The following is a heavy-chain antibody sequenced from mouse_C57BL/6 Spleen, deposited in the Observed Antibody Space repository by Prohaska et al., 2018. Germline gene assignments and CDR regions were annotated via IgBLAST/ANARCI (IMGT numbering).Heavy chain of an antibody. CDR3: AAYSNHVV. Sequence: KDLEWLGVIWGDGSTNYHSALISRLSISKDNSKSQVFLKLNSLQTDDTATYYCAAYSNHVVWGTGTTVTVSS. J-gene: IGHJ1*03. CDR2: IWGDGST. V-gene: IGHV2-3*01. D-gene: IGHD2-5*01.